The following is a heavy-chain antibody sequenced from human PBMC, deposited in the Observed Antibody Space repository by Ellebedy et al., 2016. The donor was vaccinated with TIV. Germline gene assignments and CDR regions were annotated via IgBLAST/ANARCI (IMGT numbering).Heavy chain of an antibody. Sequence: KVSCKGSGYSFPTYWIGWVRQMPGKGLEWMGIIYPGDSDTRYSPSFEGQVTISADKSISTVFLQWSSLKASDTAIYYCARPNMGYYYMDAWGTGTTVSVSS. CDR1: GYSFPTYW. V-gene: IGHV5-51*01. CDR2: IYPGDSDT. D-gene: IGHD2/OR15-2a*01. J-gene: IGHJ6*03. CDR3: ARPNMGYYYMDA.